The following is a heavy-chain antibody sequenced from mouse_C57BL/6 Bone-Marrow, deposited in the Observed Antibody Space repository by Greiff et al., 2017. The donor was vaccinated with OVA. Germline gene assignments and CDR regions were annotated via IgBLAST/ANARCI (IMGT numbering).Heavy chain of an antibody. V-gene: IGHV14-1*01. J-gene: IGHJ3*01. D-gene: IGHD1-1*01. CDR1: GFNIKDYY. CDR2: IDPEDGDS. CDR3: TPYGSSWGIFAY. Sequence: VQLQQSGAELVRPGASVKLSCTASGFNIKDYYMPRVKQRPEPGLEWIGRIDPEDGDSEFALKFQGKATMTADTSSNTAYLQLSSLTSEDTAVYYGTPYGSSWGIFAYWGQGTLVTVSA.